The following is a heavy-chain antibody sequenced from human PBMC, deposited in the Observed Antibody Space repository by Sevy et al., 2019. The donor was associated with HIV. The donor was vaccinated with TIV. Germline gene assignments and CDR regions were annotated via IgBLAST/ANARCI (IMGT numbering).Heavy chain of an antibody. CDR2: ISAYNGNT. D-gene: IGHD2-2*02. J-gene: IGHJ6*02. Sequence: ASVKVSCKASGYTFTSYGISWVRQAPGQGLEWMGWISAYNGNTNYAQKLQGRVTMTTDTSTSTAYIELRGLRSDDTAVYYCARDAVVVPAAIPYYYYGMDVWGQGTTVTVSS. CDR1: GYTFTSYG. CDR3: ARDAVVVPAAIPYYYYGMDV. V-gene: IGHV1-18*01.